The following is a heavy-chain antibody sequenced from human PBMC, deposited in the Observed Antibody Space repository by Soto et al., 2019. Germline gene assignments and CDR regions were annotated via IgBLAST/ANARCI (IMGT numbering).Heavy chain of an antibody. J-gene: IGHJ4*02. CDR1: GYSFAGYW. Sequence: GESLKISCKGSGYSFAGYWITWVRQKPGKGLEWMGRIDPSDSQTYYSPSFRGHVTISVTKSITTVFLQWSSLRASDTAMYYCARQIYDSDTGPNFQYYFNSWGQGTPVTVSS. CDR3: ARQIYDSDTGPNFQYYFNS. D-gene: IGHD3-22*01. V-gene: IGHV5-10-1*01. CDR2: IDPSDSQT.